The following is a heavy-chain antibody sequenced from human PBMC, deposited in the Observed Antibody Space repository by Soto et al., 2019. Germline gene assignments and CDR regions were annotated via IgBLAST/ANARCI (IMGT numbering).Heavy chain of an antibody. J-gene: IGHJ6*02. D-gene: IGHD3-3*01. CDR3: ARGAYYDFWSGYAGFYYGMDV. CDR2: IIPIFGTA. V-gene: IGHV1-69*13. CDR1: GGTFSSYA. Sequence: SVKVSCKASGGTFSSYAISWVRQAPGQGLEWMGGIIPIFGTANCAQKFQGRVTITADESTSTAYMELSSLRSEDTAVYHCARGAYYDFWSGYAGFYYGMDVWGQGTTVTVSS.